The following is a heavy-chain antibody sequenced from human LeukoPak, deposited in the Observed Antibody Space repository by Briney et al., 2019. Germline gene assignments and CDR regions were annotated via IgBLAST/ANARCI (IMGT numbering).Heavy chain of an antibody. V-gene: IGHV4-59*08. CDR2: VYSSGNT. Sequence: PSKTLSLTCTVSGGSISGDHWNWIRQPPGKGLEWIGYVYSSGNTNYNPSLKSRVTISIDTSKNQFSLKLSSVTAADTAVYYCARRNDFGIWGQGTMVTVSS. CDR1: GGSISGDH. J-gene: IGHJ3*02. CDR3: ARRNDFGI.